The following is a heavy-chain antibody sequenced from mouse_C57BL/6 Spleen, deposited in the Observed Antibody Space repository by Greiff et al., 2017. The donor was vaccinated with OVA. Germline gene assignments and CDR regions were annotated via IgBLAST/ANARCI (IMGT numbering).Heavy chain of an antibody. Sequence: EVQLKESGPGLVKPSQSLSLTCSVTGYSLPSGYYWNWIRQFPGNKLDWMGYISYDGSNNYNPSPTPRISITRDTSKNQFFLKLNEGTTEDTATYYCARGGTAQATGWFAYWGQGTLVTVSA. CDR2: ISYDGSN. J-gene: IGHJ3*01. D-gene: IGHD3-2*02. V-gene: IGHV3-6*01. CDR3: ARGGTAQATGWFAY. CDR1: GYSLPSGYY.